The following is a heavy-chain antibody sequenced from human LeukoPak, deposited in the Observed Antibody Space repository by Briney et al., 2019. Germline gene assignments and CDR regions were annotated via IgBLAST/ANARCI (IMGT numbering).Heavy chain of an antibody. J-gene: IGHJ5*02. Sequence: SETLSLTCTVSGGSINNYYWSWIRQPPEKGLEYIGYIYYTGSTNYNPSLKSRVTMSLDTSKKQFSLKLSSVTAADTAVYYCATAVHPTPNWFDPRGQGTLVTVSS. CDR3: ATAVHPTPNWFDP. V-gene: IGHV4-59*01. CDR2: IYYTGST. CDR1: GGSINNYY.